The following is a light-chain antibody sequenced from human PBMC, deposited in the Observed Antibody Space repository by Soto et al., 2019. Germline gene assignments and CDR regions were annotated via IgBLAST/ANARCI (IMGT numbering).Light chain of an antibody. Sequence: EIVLPQSPGTLSLSPGERATLSCRASQSVRSNELARYQQTPGQAPRLLIYGTSSRATAIPDRVSGSGSGTDFTLTISSLEPDDFAVDYCQQYGCAPLTFGGGTKVEFK. V-gene: IGKV3-20*01. J-gene: IGKJ4*01. CDR3: QQYGCAPLT. CDR1: QSVRSNE. CDR2: GTS.